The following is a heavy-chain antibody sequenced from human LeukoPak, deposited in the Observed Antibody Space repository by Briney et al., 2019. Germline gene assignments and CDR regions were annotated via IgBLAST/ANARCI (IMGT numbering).Heavy chain of an antibody. D-gene: IGHD2-15*01. J-gene: IGHJ4*02. Sequence: GGSLRLSCAASGFTFSNYAMHWVRQAPGKGLEWVAVISYDGSNKYYADSVKGRFTISRDNSKNTLYLQMNSLRAEDTAVFYCARDCSSYEYYFDHWGQGTLVTVSS. CDR3: ARDCSSYEYYFDH. V-gene: IGHV3-30-3*01. CDR2: ISYDGSNK. CDR1: GFTFSNYA.